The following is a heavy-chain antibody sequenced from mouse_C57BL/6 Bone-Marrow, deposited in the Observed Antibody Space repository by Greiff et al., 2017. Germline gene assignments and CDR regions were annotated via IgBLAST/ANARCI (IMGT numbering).Heavy chain of an antibody. V-gene: IGHV1-72*01. J-gene: IGHJ2*01. CDR1: GYTFTSYW. CDR3: ARLLRSPY. D-gene: IGHD1-1*01. Sequence: VQLQQPGAELVKPGASVKLSCKASGYTFTSYWMTWVKQRPGRGLEWIGSIDPTSGRTKYNEKFKSKATLTVDKPSSTAYMQLSSLTSEDSAVYYCARLLRSPYWGQGTTLTVSS. CDR2: IDPTSGRT.